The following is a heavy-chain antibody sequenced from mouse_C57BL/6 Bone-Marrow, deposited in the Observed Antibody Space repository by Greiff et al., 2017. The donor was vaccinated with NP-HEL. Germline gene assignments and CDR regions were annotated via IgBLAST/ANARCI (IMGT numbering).Heavy chain of an antibody. D-gene: IGHD1-1*01. CDR1: GYTFTSYD. CDR2: IYPRDGST. CDR3: ARRDTVVATDWYFDV. V-gene: IGHV1-85*01. Sequence: VKLMESGPELVKPGASVKLSCKASGYTFTSYDLNWVKQRPGQGLEWIGWIYPRDGSTQYNEKFKGKATLTVDTSSSTAYMELHSLTSEDSAVYFCARRDTVVATDWYFDVWGTGTTVTVSS. J-gene: IGHJ1*03.